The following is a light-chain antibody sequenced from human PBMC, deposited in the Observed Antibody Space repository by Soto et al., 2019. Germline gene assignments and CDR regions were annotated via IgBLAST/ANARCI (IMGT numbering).Light chain of an antibody. CDR2: GAS. J-gene: IGKJ4*01. V-gene: IGKV3-20*01. CDR1: QSVRSNY. Sequence: EIVLTQSPGTLSLSPGERATLSCRASQSVRSNYLAWYQQKPGQAPRLLIYGASSRVTGIPDRFSGSGSGTDVTLTISRLEPADYSVYYCQQYCRLPPGFGGGTKVEIK. CDR3: QQYCRLPPG.